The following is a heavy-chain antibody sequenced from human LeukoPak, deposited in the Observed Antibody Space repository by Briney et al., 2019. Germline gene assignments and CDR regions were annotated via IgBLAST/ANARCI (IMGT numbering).Heavy chain of an antibody. CDR3: ARGGMWKAFDI. CDR1: GGSFSGYY. V-gene: IGHV4-34*01. J-gene: IGHJ3*02. D-gene: IGHD1-1*01. Sequence: SETLSLTCAVYGGSFSGYYWSWIRQPPGKGLEWIGEINHSGSTNYNPSLKSRVTISVDKSKNQFSLKLSSVTAADTAVYYCARGGMWKAFDIWGQGTMVTVSS. CDR2: INHSGST.